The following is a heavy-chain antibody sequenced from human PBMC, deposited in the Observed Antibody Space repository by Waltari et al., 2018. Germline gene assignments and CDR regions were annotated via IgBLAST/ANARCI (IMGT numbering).Heavy chain of an antibody. CDR1: GGSFSGYY. D-gene: IGHD2-2*03. CDR3: ARVPYGFRRGGACDY. CDR2: INHSGST. Sequence: QVQLQQWGAGLLKPSETLSLTCAVYGGSFSGYYWSWIRQPPGKGLEWIGEINHSGSTNDNPSLKSRVTISVDTSKNQFSLKLSSVTAADTAVYYCARVPYGFRRGGACDYWGQGTLVTVSS. J-gene: IGHJ4*02. V-gene: IGHV4-34*01.